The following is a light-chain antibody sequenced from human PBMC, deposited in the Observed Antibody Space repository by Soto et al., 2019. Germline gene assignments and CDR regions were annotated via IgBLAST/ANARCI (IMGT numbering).Light chain of an antibody. V-gene: IGKV3D-15*01. CDR3: QQSNIWPPVT. J-gene: IGKJ5*01. Sequence: EIVMTQSPGTLSVSPGERATLSCRGSPSVTNYLAWYQQKPCQPPRLLIYGAFNRAAGIPARFSGSGSGTDFTLTISSLEPEDSAVYYCQQSNIWPPVTFGQGTRLEIK. CDR2: GAF. CDR1: PSVTNY.